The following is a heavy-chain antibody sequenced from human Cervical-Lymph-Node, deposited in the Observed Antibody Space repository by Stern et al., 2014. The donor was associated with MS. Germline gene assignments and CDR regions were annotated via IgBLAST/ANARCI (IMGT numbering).Heavy chain of an antibody. CDR3: ATLYDSSGNYGMEV. V-gene: IGHV1-46*01. Sequence: QDQLVHSGAQVKKPGASVKVSCKGSGYTFIRYYIHWVRQAPGQGLEWMGIVSANGGSARYAQKFQGRVTMASDTSTSTVSMELSSLRSEDTAVYYCATLYDSSGNYGMEVWGQGTTVIVSS. CDR2: VSANGGSA. J-gene: IGHJ6*02. CDR1: GYTFIRYY. D-gene: IGHD5/OR15-5a*01.